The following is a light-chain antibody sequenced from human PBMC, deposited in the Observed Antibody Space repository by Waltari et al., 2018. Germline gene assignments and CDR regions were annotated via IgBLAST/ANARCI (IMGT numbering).Light chain of an antibody. Sequence: DIQMTQSPSSLSASVGDRVTITCRASQRISSYLNWYQQIPGKAPKLLIYAASSLQSGVPSRFSGSESGTDFILTISSLQAEDFATYYCQQGYTTPFTFGQGTKLEI. J-gene: IGKJ2*01. CDR3: QQGYTTPFT. CDR1: QRISSY. CDR2: AAS. V-gene: IGKV1-39*01.